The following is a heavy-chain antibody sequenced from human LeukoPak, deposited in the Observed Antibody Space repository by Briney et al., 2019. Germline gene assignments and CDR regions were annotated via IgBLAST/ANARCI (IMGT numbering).Heavy chain of an antibody. D-gene: IGHD6-19*01. J-gene: IGHJ4*02. CDR1: GGSISSYY. Sequence: PSETLSLTCTVSGGSISSYYWSWIRQPPGKGLEWVSVIYSGGSTYYADSVKGRFTISRDNSKNTLYLQMNSLRAEDTAVYYCARDKGGWYYDYWGQGTLVTVSS. CDR3: ARDKGGWYYDY. V-gene: IGHV3-53*01. CDR2: IYSGGST.